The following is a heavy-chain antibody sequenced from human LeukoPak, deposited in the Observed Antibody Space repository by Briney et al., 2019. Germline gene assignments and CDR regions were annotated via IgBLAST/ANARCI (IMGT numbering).Heavy chain of an antibody. CDR2: IYPGDSDI. V-gene: IGHV5-51*01. J-gene: IGHJ4*02. Sequence: GESLKISCKGSGYSFTSYWIAWVRQMPGKGLEWMGIIYPGDSDIRYSPSFQGQVTMSADKSISTAYLQWSSLKASDTAMYYCARQTAAGDLDYWGQGTLVTVSS. CDR3: ARQTAAGDLDY. D-gene: IGHD6-13*01. CDR1: GYSFTSYW.